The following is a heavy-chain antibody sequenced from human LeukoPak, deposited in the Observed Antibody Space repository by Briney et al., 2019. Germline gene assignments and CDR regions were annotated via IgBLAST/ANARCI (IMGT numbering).Heavy chain of an antibody. V-gene: IGHV3-23*01. CDR1: GFTFSSYA. Sequence: GGSLRLSCAASGFTFSSYAMNWVRQAPGKGLEWVSVIFGNGGGIDYADSVNGRFTITSDNSKNTLYHQMNSLRAEDTAVYYCAKDRIPDGKYSIDFWGQGTLVTVSS. D-gene: IGHD2/OR15-2a*01. CDR2: IFGNGGGI. J-gene: IGHJ4*02. CDR3: AKDRIPDGKYSIDF.